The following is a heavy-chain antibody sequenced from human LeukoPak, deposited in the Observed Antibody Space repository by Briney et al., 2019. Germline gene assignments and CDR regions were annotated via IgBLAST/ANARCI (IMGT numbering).Heavy chain of an antibody. D-gene: IGHD3-22*01. CDR2: ISYDGSNK. CDR1: GFTFSSYG. V-gene: IGHV3-30*18. CDR3: AKDGTDYYDSGVPYYFDY. J-gene: IGHJ4*02. Sequence: GRSLRLSCAASGFTFSSYGMHWVRQAPGKGLEWVAVISYDGSNKYYADSVKGRFTISRDNSKNTLYLQMNSLRAEDTAVYYCAKDGTDYYDSGVPYYFDYWGQGTLVTVSS.